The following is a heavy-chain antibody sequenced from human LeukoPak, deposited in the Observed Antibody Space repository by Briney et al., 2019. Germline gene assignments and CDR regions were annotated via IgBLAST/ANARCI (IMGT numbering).Heavy chain of an antibody. CDR1: GGSIKTGGYS. V-gene: IGHV4-61*02. CDR2: VYISGNT. Sequence: PSETLSLTCTVSGGSIKTGGYSWTWIRQPAGKGLEWIGRVYISGNTDQNPSLKSRVTVSMDSSKNQFSLEMKSVTAADTAVYYCARDGGITIFGVPGRGAFDYWGQGTLVTVSS. CDR3: ARDGGITIFGVPGRGAFDY. J-gene: IGHJ4*02. D-gene: IGHD3-3*01.